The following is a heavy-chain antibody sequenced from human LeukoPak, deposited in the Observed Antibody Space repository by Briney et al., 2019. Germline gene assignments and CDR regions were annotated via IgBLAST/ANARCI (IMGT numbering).Heavy chain of an antibody. Sequence: SETLSLTCTVSGGSISSYYWSWIRQPAGKGLEWIGRIYTSGSTNYNPSLKSRVTISVDTSKNQFSLKLSSVTAADTAVYYCARDAYYYGSGSPYYFDYWGQGTLVTVSS. V-gene: IGHV4-4*07. J-gene: IGHJ4*02. CDR1: GGSISSYY. CDR3: ARDAYYYGSGSPYYFDY. CDR2: IYTSGST. D-gene: IGHD3-10*01.